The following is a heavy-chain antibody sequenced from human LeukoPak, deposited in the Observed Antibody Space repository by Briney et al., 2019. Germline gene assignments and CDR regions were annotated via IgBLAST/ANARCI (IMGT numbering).Heavy chain of an antibody. CDR2: IYYSGST. V-gene: IGHV4-59*01. Sequence: SETLSLTCTVSGGSISSYYWSWIRQHPGKGLEWIGYIYYSGSTYYNPSLKSRVTISVDTSKNQFSLKLSSVTAADTAVYYCARGADLNAFDIWGQGTMVTVSS. CDR3: ARGADLNAFDI. CDR1: GGSISSYY. D-gene: IGHD6-13*01. J-gene: IGHJ3*02.